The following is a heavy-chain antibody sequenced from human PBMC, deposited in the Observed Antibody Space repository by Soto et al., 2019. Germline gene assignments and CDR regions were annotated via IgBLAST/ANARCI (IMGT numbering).Heavy chain of an antibody. Sequence: QVQLVQSGAEVKKPGASVKVSCKASGYTFTGYYMHWVRQAPGQGLEWMGWINPNSGGTNYAQKFQGWVTMTRDTSISTAYMELSRLRSDDTAVYYCARGANPLTNIVVVVAATLNWFDPWGQGTLVTVSS. D-gene: IGHD2-15*01. V-gene: IGHV1-2*04. CDR2: INPNSGGT. J-gene: IGHJ5*02. CDR1: GYTFTGYY. CDR3: ARGANPLTNIVVVVAATLNWFDP.